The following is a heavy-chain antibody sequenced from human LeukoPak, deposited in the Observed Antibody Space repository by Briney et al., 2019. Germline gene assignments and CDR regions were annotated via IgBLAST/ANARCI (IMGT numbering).Heavy chain of an antibody. V-gene: IGHV3-48*03. D-gene: IGHD3-22*01. CDR2: ISSSGSTI. Sequence: GGSLRLSCAASGFTFSSYEMNWVRQAPGKGLEWFSHISSSGSTIYYADSVKGRFTISRDNAKNSLYLQKNSLRAEDTNVYYCARGYFYYRNPLDIWGQGTMVTVSS. J-gene: IGHJ3*02. CDR3: ARGYFYYRNPLDI. CDR1: GFTFSSYE.